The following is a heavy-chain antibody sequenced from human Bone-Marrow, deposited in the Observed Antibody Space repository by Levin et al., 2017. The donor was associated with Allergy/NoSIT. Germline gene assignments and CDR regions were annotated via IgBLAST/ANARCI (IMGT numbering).Heavy chain of an antibody. CDR2: ISGSGGST. V-gene: IGHV3-23*01. Sequence: GGSLRLSCAASGFTFSSYAMSWVRQAPGKGLEWVSAISGSGGSTYYADSVKGRFTISRDNSKNTLYLQMNSQRAEDTAVYYCAKDRGLVVYANFDYWGQGTLVTVSS. CDR3: AKDRGLVVYANFDY. CDR1: GFTFSSYA. D-gene: IGHD2-8*02. J-gene: IGHJ4*02.